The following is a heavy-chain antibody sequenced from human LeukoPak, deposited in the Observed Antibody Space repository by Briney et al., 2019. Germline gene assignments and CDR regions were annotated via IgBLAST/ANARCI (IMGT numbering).Heavy chain of an antibody. CDR1: GGTFSSYA. J-gene: IGHJ4*02. CDR2: IIPILGIA. V-gene: IGHV1-69*04. D-gene: IGHD6-13*01. CDR3: ANLGSTAAAGTAEESLFDY. Sequence: SVKVSCKASGGTFSSYAISWVRQAPGQGLEWMGRIIPILGIANYAQKFQGRVTITADKSTSTAYMELSSLRSEDTAVYYCANLGSTAAAGTAEESLFDYWGQGTLVTVSS.